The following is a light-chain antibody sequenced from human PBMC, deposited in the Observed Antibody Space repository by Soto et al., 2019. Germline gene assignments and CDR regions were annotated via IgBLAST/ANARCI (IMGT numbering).Light chain of an antibody. CDR1: QSVSSSY. CDR3: QQYNDWPLT. J-gene: IGKJ1*01. CDR2: GAF. V-gene: IGKV3-15*01. Sequence: EIVLTQSPGTLALSPVERATLSWRGSQSVSSSYLAWYQQKPGQAPSLLIYGAFTRATGIPARFSGTGSGTAFTLTISSLQSEDFALYYCQQYNDWPLTFGQGTKVDI.